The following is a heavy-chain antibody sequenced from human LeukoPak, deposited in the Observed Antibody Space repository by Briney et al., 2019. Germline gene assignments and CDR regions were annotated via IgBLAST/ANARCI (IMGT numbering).Heavy chain of an antibody. Sequence: SETLSLTCAVYGGSFSGYYWSWLRQPPGKGLERIGEINHSGSTNYNPSLKSRVTISVDTSKNQFSLKLSSVTAADTAVYYCARVFDISPYYGSGRPTYYFDYWGQGTLVTVSS. CDR2: INHSGST. CDR3: ARVFDISPYYGSGRPTYYFDY. J-gene: IGHJ4*02. D-gene: IGHD3-10*01. V-gene: IGHV4-34*01. CDR1: GGSFSGYY.